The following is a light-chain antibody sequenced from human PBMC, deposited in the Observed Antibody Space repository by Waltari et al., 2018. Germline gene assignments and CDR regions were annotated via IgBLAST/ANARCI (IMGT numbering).Light chain of an antibody. Sequence: EIVLTQSPGTLSLSPWESGTLSCRASQSVSRFLAWYQQIHGQPPRLLIYGASTRATGIPDRFSGSGSGTDFSLTISRLEPEDFAVYYCQKYDRLPATFGQGTKVEIK. CDR1: QSVSRF. V-gene: IGKV3-20*01. CDR3: QKYDRLPAT. J-gene: IGKJ1*01. CDR2: GAS.